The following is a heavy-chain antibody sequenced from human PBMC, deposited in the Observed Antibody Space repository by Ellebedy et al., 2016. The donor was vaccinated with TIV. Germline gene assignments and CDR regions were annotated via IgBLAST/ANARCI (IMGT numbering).Heavy chain of an antibody. CDR2: ISGSGGST. J-gene: IGHJ4*02. V-gene: IGHV3-23*01. CDR1: GFTFSSYA. D-gene: IGHD5-18*01. Sequence: GESLKISXAASGFTFSSYAMSWVRQAPGKGLEWVSAISGSGGSTYYADSVKGRFTISRDNSKNTLYLQMNSLRAEDTAVYYCAKVARGYSYGYDYWGQGTLVTVSS. CDR3: AKVARGYSYGYDY.